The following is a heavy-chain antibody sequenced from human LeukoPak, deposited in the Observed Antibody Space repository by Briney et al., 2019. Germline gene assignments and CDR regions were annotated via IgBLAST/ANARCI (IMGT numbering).Heavy chain of an antibody. D-gene: IGHD2-15*01. CDR3: ARDLTLGYCSGGSCYPGAFDI. V-gene: IGHV1-18*01. CDR1: GYTFTSYG. J-gene: IGHJ3*02. Sequence: GASVKVSCKASGYTFTSYGISWVRQAPGQGLEWMGWISAYNGNTNYAQKLQGRVTMTTDTSTSTAYMELRSLRSDDTAVYYCARDLTLGYCSGGSCYPGAFDIWGQGTMVTVSS. CDR2: ISAYNGNT.